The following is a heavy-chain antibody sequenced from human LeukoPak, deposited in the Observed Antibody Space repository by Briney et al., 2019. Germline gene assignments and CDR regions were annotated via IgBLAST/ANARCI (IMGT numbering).Heavy chain of an antibody. CDR3: ARERSMVRGVSWFDP. J-gene: IGHJ5*02. D-gene: IGHD3-10*01. Sequence: SETLSLTCTVSGGSISSYYWSWIRQPPGKGLEWIGYIYYSGNTNYNPSLKSRVTISVDTSKNQFSLKLSSVTAADTAVYYCARERSMVRGVSWFDPWGQGTLVTVSS. V-gene: IGHV4-59*12. CDR1: GGSISSYY. CDR2: IYYSGNT.